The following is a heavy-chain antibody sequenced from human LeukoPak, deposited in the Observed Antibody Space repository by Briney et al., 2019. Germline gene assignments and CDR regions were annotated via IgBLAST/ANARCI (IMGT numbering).Heavy chain of an antibody. CDR2: ISSSSSYI. CDR1: GFTFSSYS. CDR3: ARDFAIAAAGTLDY. D-gene: IGHD6-13*01. V-gene: IGHV3-21*01. J-gene: IGHJ4*02. Sequence: GGSLRLSCAASGFTFSSYSMNWVRQAPGKGLEWVSSISSSSSYIYYADSVKGRFTISRDNAKNSLYLQMNSLRAEDTAVYYCARDFAIAAAGTLDYWGQGTLVTVSS.